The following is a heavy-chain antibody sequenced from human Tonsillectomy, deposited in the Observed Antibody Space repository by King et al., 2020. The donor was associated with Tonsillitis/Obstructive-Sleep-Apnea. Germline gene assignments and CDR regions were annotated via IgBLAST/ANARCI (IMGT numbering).Heavy chain of an antibody. CDR2: IKQDGSEK. Sequence: EVQLVESGGGLVQPGGSLRLSCAASGFTFSSYWMSWVRQAPGKGLEWVANIKQDGSEKYYVDSVKGRFTISRDNAKNSLYLQMNSLRAEDTAVYYCAGLRYYYDSSGYYYESEYFQHWGQGTLVTVSS. CDR3: AGLRYYYDSSGYYYESEYFQH. CDR1: GFTFSSYW. J-gene: IGHJ1*01. D-gene: IGHD3-22*01. V-gene: IGHV3-7*04.